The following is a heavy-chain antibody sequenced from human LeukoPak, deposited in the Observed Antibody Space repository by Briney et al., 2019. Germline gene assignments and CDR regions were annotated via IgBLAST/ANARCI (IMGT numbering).Heavy chain of an antibody. D-gene: IGHD1-1*01. CDR3: AREEVSPRSLTTQSIY. CDR1: GDSISGYY. Sequence: PSETLSLTCTVSGDSISGYYWSWIRQPPGKGLEWIGYIYYSWSTNYNPSLKSRVTISVDTSKKQFSLKLSSVTAADTAVYYCAREEVSPRSLTTQSIYWGQGTLVTVSS. CDR2: IYYSWST. J-gene: IGHJ4*02. V-gene: IGHV4-59*12.